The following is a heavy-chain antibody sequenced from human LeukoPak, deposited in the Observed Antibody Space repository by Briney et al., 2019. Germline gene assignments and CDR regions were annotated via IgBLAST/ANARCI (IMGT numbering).Heavy chain of an antibody. V-gene: IGHV1-46*01. Sequence: ASVKVSCKASRYTFTSYSMNWVRQAPGQGLEWMGIINPSGGSTSYAQKFQGRVSMTRDTSTSTVYMELSSLRPEDTAVYYCARVVGATSALAFDIWGQGTMVSVSS. CDR2: INPSGGST. CDR1: RYTFTSYS. J-gene: IGHJ3*02. CDR3: ARVVGATSALAFDI. D-gene: IGHD1-26*01.